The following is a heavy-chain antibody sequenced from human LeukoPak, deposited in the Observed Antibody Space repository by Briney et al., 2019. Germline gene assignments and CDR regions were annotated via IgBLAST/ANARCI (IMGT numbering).Heavy chain of an antibody. V-gene: IGHV4-4*02. CDR1: GXSVSRSNR. CDR2: IHHSGST. CDR3: ARTEAFCSDTSCSNWFDP. J-gene: IGHJ5*02. D-gene: IGHD2-2*01. Sequence: PSETLSLTCAVSGXSVSRSNRWNWVRQPPGKGLEWIGEIHHSGSTNYNPSLKSRVTMSVDKSKNQFSLKLSSVTAADTAVYYCARTEAFCSDTSCSNWFDPWGQGTLVTVSS.